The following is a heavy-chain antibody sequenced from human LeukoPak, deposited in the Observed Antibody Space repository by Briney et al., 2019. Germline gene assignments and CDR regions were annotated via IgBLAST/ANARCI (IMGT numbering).Heavy chain of an antibody. CDR1: GGSISSYY. D-gene: IGHD3-16*01. CDR3: ARGGYYWDC. CDR2: IYTSGST. V-gene: IGHV4-4*09. J-gene: IGHJ4*02. Sequence: SETQSLTCTVSGGSISSYYWSWIRQPPGKGLEWIGYIYTSGSTNYNPSLKSRVTISVDTSKNQFSLKLSSVTAADTAVYYCARGGYYWDCWGQGTLVTVSS.